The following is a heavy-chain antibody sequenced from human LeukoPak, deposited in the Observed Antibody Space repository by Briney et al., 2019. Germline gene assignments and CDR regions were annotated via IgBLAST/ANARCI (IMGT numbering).Heavy chain of an antibody. J-gene: IGHJ4*02. CDR2: ISGSGGST. V-gene: IGHV3-23*01. CDR1: GFTFSSYA. CDR3: TRDLVGATSDF. Sequence: GGSLRLSCAASGFTFSSYAMSWVRQAPGKGLEWVSAISGSGGSTYYADSVKGRFTISRDNAKNTLYLQMNSLRAEDTAVYYCTRDLVGATSDFWGQGTLVTVSS. D-gene: IGHD1-26*01.